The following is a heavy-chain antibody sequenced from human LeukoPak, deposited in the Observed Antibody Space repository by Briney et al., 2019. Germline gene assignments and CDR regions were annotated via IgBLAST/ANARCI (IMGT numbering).Heavy chain of an antibody. CDR3: AKLKLAYCGGDCPTFDY. Sequence: GGSLRLSCAASGFTFSSYGMHWVRRAPGKGLEWVTFIRNDGSNKYYADSVKGRFTISRDNSKNTLYLQMNSLRAEDTAVYYRAKLKLAYCGGDCPTFDYWGQGILVTVSS. J-gene: IGHJ4*02. V-gene: IGHV3-30*02. CDR2: IRNDGSNK. CDR1: GFTFSSYG. D-gene: IGHD2-21*01.